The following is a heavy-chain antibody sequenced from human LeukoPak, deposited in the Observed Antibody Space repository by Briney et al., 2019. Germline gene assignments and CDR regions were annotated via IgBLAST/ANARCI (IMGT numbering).Heavy chain of an antibody. CDR1: GFTFSHYA. D-gene: IGHD6-13*01. Sequence: GRSPRLSCAASGFTFSHYAMNCVPQAPGKGLEWVSSTSIDSNTTLYADSVNGPFTISRDNATNSLFLHMNSLRAEDTAVYYCAKFEAGPYTDPFDYWGQGSLVTVSS. V-gene: IGHV3-21*01. J-gene: IGHJ4*02. CDR3: AKFEAGPYTDPFDY. CDR2: TSIDSNTT.